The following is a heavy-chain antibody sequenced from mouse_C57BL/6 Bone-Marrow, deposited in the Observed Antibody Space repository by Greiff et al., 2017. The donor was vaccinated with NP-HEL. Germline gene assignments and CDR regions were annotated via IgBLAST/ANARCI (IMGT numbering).Heavy chain of an antibody. CDR2: ISNGGGST. Sequence: EVQGVESGGGLVQPGGSLKLSCAASGFTFSDYYMYWVRQTPEKRLEWVAYISNGGGSTYYPDTVKGRFTISRDNAKNTLYLQMSRLKSEDTAMYYCARPSRYDYAFAYWGQGTLVTASA. CDR3: ARPSRYDYAFAY. V-gene: IGHV5-12*01. J-gene: IGHJ3*01. D-gene: IGHD2-4*01. CDR1: GFTFSDYY.